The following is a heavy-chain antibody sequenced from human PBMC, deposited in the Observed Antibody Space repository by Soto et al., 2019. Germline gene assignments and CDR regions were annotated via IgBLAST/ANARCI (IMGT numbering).Heavy chain of an antibody. J-gene: IGHJ5*02. CDR1: GYTFTSYG. Sequence: QVQLVQSGAAVKKPGASVKVSCKASGYTFTSYGISWVRHSPGQVLEWMGWISAYNGNTNYAQKLKGRVTMTTDTTTSTAYMELRSLRSDDTAVYYCARDFSSYGDYPFDPWGQGTLVTVSS. V-gene: IGHV1-18*01. CDR3: ARDFSSYGDYPFDP. D-gene: IGHD4-17*01. CDR2: ISAYNGNT.